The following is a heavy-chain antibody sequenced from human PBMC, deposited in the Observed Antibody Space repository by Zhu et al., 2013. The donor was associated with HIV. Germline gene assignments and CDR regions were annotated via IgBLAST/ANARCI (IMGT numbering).Heavy chain of an antibody. V-gene: IGHV1-69*06. CDR1: GDTFSNFG. CDR3: ARVAPNYGDYHGPSDY. CDR2: IIPIFGPT. J-gene: IGHJ4*02. D-gene: IGHD4-17*01. Sequence: QVQLVQSGAEVKEPGSSVKVSCKVSGDTFSNFGISWVRQAPGQGLEWMGVIIPIFGPTNYAQKLQGRVIMTTDTSTNTAYMDLRSLRSDDTAMYYCARVAPNYGDYHGPSDYWGQGTLVTVSS.